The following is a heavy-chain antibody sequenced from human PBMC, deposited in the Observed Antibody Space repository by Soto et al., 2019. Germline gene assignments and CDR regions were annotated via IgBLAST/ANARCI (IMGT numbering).Heavy chain of an antibody. V-gene: IGHV3-23*01. D-gene: IGHD3-22*01. Sequence: GGSLRLSCAASGFTFSSYAMSWVRQAPGKGLEWVSAISGSGGSTYYADSVKGRFTISRDNAKNSLYLQMNSLRVDDTALYYCVRDPVGSRGYLGQWGQGTQVTVSS. J-gene: IGHJ4*02. CDR3: VRDPVGSRGYLGQ. CDR2: ISGSGGST. CDR1: GFTFSSYA.